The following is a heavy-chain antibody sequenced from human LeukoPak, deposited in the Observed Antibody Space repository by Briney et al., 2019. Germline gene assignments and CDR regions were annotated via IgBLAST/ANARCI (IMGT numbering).Heavy chain of an antibody. V-gene: IGHV1-69*05. CDR3: ARLVNRAYFDY. J-gene: IGHJ4*02. CDR2: IIPIFGTA. CDR1: GGTFSSYA. Sequence: SVKFSCKASGGTFSSYAISWVRQAPRQGLEWMGGIIPIFGTANYAQKFQGRVTITTDESSSTAYMELSSLRSEDTAVYYCARLVNRAYFDYWGQGTLVTVSS. D-gene: IGHD3-22*01.